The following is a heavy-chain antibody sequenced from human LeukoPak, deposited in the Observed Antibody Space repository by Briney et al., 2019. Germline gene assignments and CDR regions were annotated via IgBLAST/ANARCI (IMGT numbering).Heavy chain of an antibody. V-gene: IGHV3-74*01. Sequence: GGSLRLSCAASGFTFSSYWMHWVRQTPGKGLVWVSRINSDGSTINYADSVKGRFTISRDNSKNTLYLQMNSLRAEDTAVYYCAKLPDCANGVCSRGDYWGQGTLVTVSS. CDR3: AKLPDCANGVCSRGDY. J-gene: IGHJ4*02. CDR2: INSDGSTI. CDR1: GFTFSSYW. D-gene: IGHD2-8*01.